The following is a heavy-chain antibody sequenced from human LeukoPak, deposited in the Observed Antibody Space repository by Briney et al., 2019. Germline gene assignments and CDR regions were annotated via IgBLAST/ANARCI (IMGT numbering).Heavy chain of an antibody. Sequence: PGGSLRLSCAASGFTFSSYSMNWVRQAPGKGLEWVSYISSSSSSIYYADSVKGRFTISRDNAKNSLHLQMNSLRDEDTAVYYCARARREGAFDIWGQGTMVTVSS. J-gene: IGHJ3*02. CDR1: GFTFSSYS. CDR3: ARARREGAFDI. D-gene: IGHD1-1*01. CDR2: ISSSSSSI. V-gene: IGHV3-48*02.